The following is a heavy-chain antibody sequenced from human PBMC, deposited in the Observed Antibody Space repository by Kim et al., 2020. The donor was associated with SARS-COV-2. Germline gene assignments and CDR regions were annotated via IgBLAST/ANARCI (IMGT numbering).Heavy chain of an antibody. CDR1: GYTFTDYY. CDR3: ARSRDVRTTDNFDY. Sequence: ASVKVSCKASGYTFTDYYMHCLRQAPGQGLEWMGWINPNSGGTNYAQKFQGRVTMTRDTSIGTAYMELSRLRSDDTAVYYCARSRDVRTTDNFDYWGQGTLVTVSS. CDR2: INPNSGGT. D-gene: IGHD1-7*01. V-gene: IGHV1-2*02. J-gene: IGHJ4*02.